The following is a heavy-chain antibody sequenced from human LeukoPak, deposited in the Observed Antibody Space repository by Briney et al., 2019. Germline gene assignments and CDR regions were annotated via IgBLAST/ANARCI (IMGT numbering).Heavy chain of an antibody. CDR3: ARVIGWDEPFDL. V-gene: IGHV3-21*06. D-gene: IGHD1-26*01. CDR1: GFTFSNYS. CDR2: ISTSSSYI. J-gene: IGHJ3*01. Sequence: KAGGSLRLSCAASGFTFSNYSMNWVRQAPGKGLEWVSFISTSSSYIYYADSVRGRFTVSRDNAKNTLYLQMNSLRVEDTAVYYCARVIGWDEPFDLWGHGTLVTVSS.